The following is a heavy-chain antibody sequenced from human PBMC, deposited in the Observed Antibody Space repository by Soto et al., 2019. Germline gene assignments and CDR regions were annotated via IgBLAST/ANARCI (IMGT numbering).Heavy chain of an antibody. D-gene: IGHD2-8*01. V-gene: IGHV4-30-4*01. CDR3: ARVPFKYCTNGVCSGGYYFDY. CDR2: IYYSGST. Sequence: TSETLSLTCTVSGGSISSGDYYWSWIRQPPGKGLEWIGYIYYSGSTYYNPSLKSRVTISVDTSKNQFSLKLSSVTAADTAVYYCARVPFKYCTNGVCSGGYYFDYWGQGTLVTVSS. J-gene: IGHJ4*02. CDR1: GGSISSGDYY.